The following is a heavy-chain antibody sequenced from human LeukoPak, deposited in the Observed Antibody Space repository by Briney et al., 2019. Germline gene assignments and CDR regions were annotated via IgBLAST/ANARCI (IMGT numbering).Heavy chain of an antibody. Sequence: ASVKVSCKASGYTFTTYYMDWVRQAPGQGLEWMGIINPSGGRTTYAQKFQGRVTMTRDTSTSTVYMELSSLRSEDTAIYYCAREHSSSSGVDYWGQGTLVTVSS. D-gene: IGHD6-6*01. CDR3: AREHSSSSGVDY. CDR2: INPSGGRT. V-gene: IGHV1-46*01. J-gene: IGHJ4*02. CDR1: GYTFTTYY.